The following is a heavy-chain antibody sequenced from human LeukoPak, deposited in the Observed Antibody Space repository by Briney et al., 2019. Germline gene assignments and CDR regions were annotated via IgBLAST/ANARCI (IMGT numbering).Heavy chain of an antibody. CDR2: MNPNSGNT. J-gene: IGHJ5*02. V-gene: IGHV1-8*01. CDR1: GYTFTSYD. CDR3: ARGSLLRYFDWLFSSSNWFDP. Sequence: ASVKVSCKASGYTFTSYDINWVRQATGQGLEWMGWMNPNSGNTGYAQKFQGRVTMTRNTSISTAYMELSSLRSEDTAVYYWARGSLLRYFDWLFSSSNWFDPWGQGTLVTVSS. D-gene: IGHD3-9*01.